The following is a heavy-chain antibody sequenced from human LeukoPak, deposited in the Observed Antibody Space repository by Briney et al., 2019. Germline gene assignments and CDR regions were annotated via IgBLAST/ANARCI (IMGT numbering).Heavy chain of an antibody. J-gene: IGHJ4*02. V-gene: IGHV3-23*01. CDR2: ISDSGGRT. CDR1: GITLSNYG. CDR3: AKRGVVIRVILVGFHKQAYYFDS. Sequence: GGSLRLSCAVSGITLSNYGMSWVRQAPGKGLEWVAGISDSGGRTNYADSVKGRFTISRDNAKNTLYLQMNSLKAEDTAVYFCAKRGVVIRVILVGFHKQAYYFDSWGQGALVTVSS. D-gene: IGHD3-10*01.